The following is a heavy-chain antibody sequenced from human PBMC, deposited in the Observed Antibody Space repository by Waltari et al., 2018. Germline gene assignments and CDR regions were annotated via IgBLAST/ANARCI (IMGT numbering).Heavy chain of an antibody. CDR1: GGTFSSYA. Sequence: QVQLVQSGAEVKKPGSSVKVSCKASGGTFSSYAISWVRQAPGQGLEWMGRIIPIFGTANYAQKFQGRVTITADKSTSTAYMELSSLRSEDTAVYYCAREAVKQWLARLYNWFDPWGQGTLVTVSS. J-gene: IGHJ5*02. D-gene: IGHD6-19*01. CDR3: AREAVKQWLARLYNWFDP. V-gene: IGHV1-69*08. CDR2: IIPIFGTA.